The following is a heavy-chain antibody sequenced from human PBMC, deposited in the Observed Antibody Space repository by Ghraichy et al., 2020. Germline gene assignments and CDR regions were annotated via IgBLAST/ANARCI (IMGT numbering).Heavy chain of an antibody. Sequence: GGSLRLSCAASGFTFSSFWMHWVRQAPGKGLVWVSRINPDGSSTNYADSVKGRFTISRDNAKNTLYLQMNSLRAEDTAVYYCARDQHYNNDHGVPPWGQGTLVTVSS. J-gene: IGHJ5*02. CDR3: ARDQHYNNDHGVPP. D-gene: IGHD1-1*01. CDR1: GFTFSSFW. CDR2: INPDGSST. V-gene: IGHV3-74*01.